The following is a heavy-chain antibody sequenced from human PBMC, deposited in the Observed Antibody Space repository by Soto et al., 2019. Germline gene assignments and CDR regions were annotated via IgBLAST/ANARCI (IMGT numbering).Heavy chain of an antibody. V-gene: IGHV2-5*02. CDR2: IYWDDDK. Sequence: SGPTLVNPTQTLTLTCTFSGFSLSTSGVGVGWIRQPPGKALEWLALIYWDDDKRYSPSLKSRLTITKDTSKNQVVLTMTNMDPVDTATYYCAHTYYDFWSGYTGHFDYWGQGTLVTVSS. J-gene: IGHJ4*02. D-gene: IGHD3-3*01. CDR3: AHTYYDFWSGYTGHFDY. CDR1: GFSLSTSGVG.